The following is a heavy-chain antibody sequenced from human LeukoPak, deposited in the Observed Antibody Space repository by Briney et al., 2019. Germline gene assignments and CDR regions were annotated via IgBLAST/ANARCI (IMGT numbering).Heavy chain of an antibody. CDR2: ISSSGST. Sequence: SETLSLTCTVSGDSISSGDYYWSWIRQPAGKGLEWIGRISSSGSTDYNPSLKSRVTISVDTSKNQFSLKLSSVTAADTAVYFCARGPYSYDSSGAFDIWGQGTMVTVSS. CDR1: GDSISSGDYY. CDR3: ARGPYSYDSSGAFDI. V-gene: IGHV4-61*02. J-gene: IGHJ3*02. D-gene: IGHD3-22*01.